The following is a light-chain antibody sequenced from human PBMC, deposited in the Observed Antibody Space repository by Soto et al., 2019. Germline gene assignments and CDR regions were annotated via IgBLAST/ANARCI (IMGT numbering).Light chain of an antibody. CDR1: QSISSW. CDR2: KAS. J-gene: IGKJ1*01. Sequence: DIQMTQSPSTLSASVGDRVTITCRASQSISSWLVWYQQKPGKAPKVLIYKASNLESGVPSRFSCSGSGTEFTLTISSLQPDDFATYYCQQYSGHWTFGQGTKVEIK. CDR3: QQYSGHWT. V-gene: IGKV1-5*03.